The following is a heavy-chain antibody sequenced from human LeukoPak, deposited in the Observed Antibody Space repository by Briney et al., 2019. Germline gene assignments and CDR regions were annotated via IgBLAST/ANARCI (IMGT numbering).Heavy chain of an antibody. Sequence: ASVKVSCKASGGTFSSYAISWVRQAPGQGLEWMGGIIPIFGTANYAQKFQGRVTITADESTSTAYMELSSLRSEDTAVYYCARGVFGVVKGSYCFDYWGQGTLVTVSS. J-gene: IGHJ4*02. D-gene: IGHD3-3*01. V-gene: IGHV1-69*13. CDR1: GGTFSSYA. CDR2: IIPIFGTA. CDR3: ARGVFGVVKGSYCFDY.